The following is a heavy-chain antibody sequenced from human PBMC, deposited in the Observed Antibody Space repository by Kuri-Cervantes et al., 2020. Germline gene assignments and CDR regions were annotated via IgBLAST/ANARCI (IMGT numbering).Heavy chain of an antibody. CDR2: IYHSGST. CDR3: ARVWKDYGSGTFYPKEEFYHMDV. D-gene: IGHD3-10*01. V-gene: IGHV4-38-2*01. Sequence: GSLRLSCAVSGYSISSGYYWGWIRQPPGKGPEWIGSIYHSGSTYYNPSLKSRVTISVDTSKNQFSLKLSSVTAADTAVYYCARVWKDYGSGTFYPKEEFYHMDVWGRGTTVTVSS. J-gene: IGHJ6*03. CDR1: GYSISSGYY.